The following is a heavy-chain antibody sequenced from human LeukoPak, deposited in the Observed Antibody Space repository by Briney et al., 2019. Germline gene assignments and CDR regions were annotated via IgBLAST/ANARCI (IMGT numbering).Heavy chain of an antibody. V-gene: IGHV4-59*01. D-gene: IGHD6-13*01. CDR3: ARVPIAVAGNPDY. CDR1: GGSISSYY. CDR2: IYYNGNT. J-gene: IGHJ4*02. Sequence: SETLSLTCTVSGGSISSYYWSWIRQPPGKGLEWIGYIYYNGNTNYNPSLKSRVTISVDTSKKQFSLKLSSAIAADTAVYYCARVPIAVAGNPDYWGQGTLVTVSS.